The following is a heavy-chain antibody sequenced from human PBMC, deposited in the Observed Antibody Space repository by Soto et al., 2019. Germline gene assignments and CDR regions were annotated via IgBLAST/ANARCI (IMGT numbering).Heavy chain of an antibody. CDR3: ARDRRRGSGSEDAFDY. CDR1: GFTFSSYG. J-gene: IGHJ4*02. Sequence: GGSLRLSCAASGFTFSSYGMHWVRQAPGKGLEWVAVIWYDGSNKYYADSVKGRFTISRDNSKNTLYLQMNSLRAEDTAVYYCARDRRRGSGSEDAFDYWGQGTLVTVSS. CDR2: IWYDGSNK. V-gene: IGHV3-33*01. D-gene: IGHD3-10*01.